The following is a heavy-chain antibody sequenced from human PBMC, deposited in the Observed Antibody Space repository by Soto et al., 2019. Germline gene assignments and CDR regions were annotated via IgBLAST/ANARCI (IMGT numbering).Heavy chain of an antibody. CDR3: AREGLVLVPTTVNSDYYYYAMDV. V-gene: IGHV3-30*03. CDR2: ISHDGSKK. Sequence: PGGSLRLSCAASGFTFSSYVTHWVRQAPGKGLEWVAVISHDGSKKYYADSVKGRFTISRDNSKNTLYLQMNSLRAEDTAVYYCAREGLVLVPTTVNSDYYYYAMDVWGQGTTVTVSS. D-gene: IGHD4-17*01. J-gene: IGHJ6*02. CDR1: GFTFSSYV.